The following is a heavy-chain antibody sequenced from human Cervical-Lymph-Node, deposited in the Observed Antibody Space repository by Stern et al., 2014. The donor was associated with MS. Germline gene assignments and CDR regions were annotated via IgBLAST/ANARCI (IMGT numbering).Heavy chain of an antibody. V-gene: IGHV3-7*01. Sequence: EVQLVESGGGLVQPGGSLRLSCAASGFSFDRYWMSWVRQAPGKGLEWVANIRKDAGDKTYVYSVKGRFTVSRDNAKNSLYLQLDSLRVDDTAVYYCARLEYTSWSRGFDSWGQGTLVTVSS. CDR3: ARLEYTSWSRGFDS. D-gene: IGHD6-6*01. CDR2: IRKDAGDK. J-gene: IGHJ4*02. CDR1: GFSFDRYW.